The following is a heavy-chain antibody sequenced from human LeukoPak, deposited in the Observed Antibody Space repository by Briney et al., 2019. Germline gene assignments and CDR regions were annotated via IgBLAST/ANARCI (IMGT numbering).Heavy chain of an antibody. CDR1: GFILSTHG. CDR3: ARDLSFGSLDF. Sequence: PGGSLRLSCAASGFILSTHGMHWVRQAPGKGLAWVAGMWYDGSREDYADSVKGRFTISRDMSKNTLNLQMNSLRVEDTAMFYCARDLSFGSLDFRGQGTLVTVSS. V-gene: IGHV3-33*01. D-gene: IGHD1-26*01. J-gene: IGHJ4*02. CDR2: MWYDGSRE.